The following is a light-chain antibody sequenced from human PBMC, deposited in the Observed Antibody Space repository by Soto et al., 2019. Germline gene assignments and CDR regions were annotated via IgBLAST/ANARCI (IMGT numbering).Light chain of an antibody. J-gene: IGLJ2*01. CDR3: AAWDDSLNVVV. Sequence: QSVLTQPPSTSGTPGQRVTIPCSGSSSNIGSNTVNWYQQLPGAAPKLLIYSNDQRPSGVPDRLSGSKSGTSASLAFSGLQSEDEADYYCAAWDDSLNVVVFGGGTKLTVL. CDR1: SSNIGSNT. CDR2: SND. V-gene: IGLV1-44*01.